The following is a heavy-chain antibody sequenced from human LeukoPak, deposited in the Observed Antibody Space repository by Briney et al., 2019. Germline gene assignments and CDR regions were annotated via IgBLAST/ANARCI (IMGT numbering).Heavy chain of an antibody. CDR1: GGSISSSSYY. V-gene: IGHV4-39*01. CDR2: IYYSGST. CDR3: ARGYSYGYWFDP. Sequence: PSETLSLTCTVSGGSISSSSYYWGWIRQPPRKGLEWIGSIYYSGSTYYNPSLKSRVTISVDTSKNQFSLKLSSVTAADTAVYYCARGYSYGYWFDPWGQGTLVTVSS. J-gene: IGHJ5*02. D-gene: IGHD5-18*01.